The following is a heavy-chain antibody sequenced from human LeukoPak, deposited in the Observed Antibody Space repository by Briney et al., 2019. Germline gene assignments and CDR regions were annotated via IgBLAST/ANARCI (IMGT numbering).Heavy chain of an antibody. Sequence: GASVKVSCKASGYTFTGYYMHWVRQAPGQGLEWMGWINPNSGGTNYAQKSQGRVTMTRDTSISTAYMELSRLRSDDTAVYYCARDGDYSNYGFDYWGQGTLVTVSS. J-gene: IGHJ4*02. CDR2: INPNSGGT. D-gene: IGHD4-11*01. CDR1: GYTFTGYY. CDR3: ARDGDYSNYGFDY. V-gene: IGHV1-2*02.